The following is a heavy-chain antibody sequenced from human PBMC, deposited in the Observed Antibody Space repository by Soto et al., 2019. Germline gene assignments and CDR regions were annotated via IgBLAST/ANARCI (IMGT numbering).Heavy chain of an antibody. V-gene: IGHV3-20*04. D-gene: IGHD3-9*01. CDR2: INANGMTT. J-gene: IGHJ6*02. Sequence: EVNLVESGGGVVRPGGSLRLSCAASGVRFEDSAMSWVRQAPGKGLXXXXXINANGMTTGYAESVQGRFTISRDTTKNTLXLXXNSXXXEDTALYYCARARIDPGRRYYYGMDVWGQGTTVTVSS. CDR3: ARARIDPGRRYYYGMDV. CDR1: GVRFEDSA.